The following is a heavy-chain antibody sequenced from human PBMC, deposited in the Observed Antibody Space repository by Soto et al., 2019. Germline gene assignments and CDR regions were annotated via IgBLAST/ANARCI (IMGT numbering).Heavy chain of an antibody. D-gene: IGHD2-2*01. CDR1: GGSISSYY. Sequence: PSETLSLTCTLSGGSISSYYWSWIRQPPGKGLEWIGYIYYSGSTNYNPSLKSRVTISVDTSKNQFSLKLSSVTAADTAVYYCARDPLYCSSTSCYNWFDPWGQGTLVTVSS. CDR3: ARDPLYCSSTSCYNWFDP. V-gene: IGHV4-59*01. J-gene: IGHJ5*02. CDR2: IYYSGST.